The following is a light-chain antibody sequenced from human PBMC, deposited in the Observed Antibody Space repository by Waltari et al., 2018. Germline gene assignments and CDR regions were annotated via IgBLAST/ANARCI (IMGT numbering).Light chain of an antibody. CDR2: DVS. V-gene: IGLV2-14*01. Sequence: QSALTQPASVSGSPGQSVTIFGAGTSNDVGGYNSVLWYQEHPGQAPRFIIYDVSDRPSVVSDCFSGSKSGNTSSLTIYGLQAEDEADYYCSSQSSNDVGLFGGRAKLTVL. J-gene: IGLJ2*01. CDR3: SSQSSNDVGL. CDR1: SNDVGGYNS.